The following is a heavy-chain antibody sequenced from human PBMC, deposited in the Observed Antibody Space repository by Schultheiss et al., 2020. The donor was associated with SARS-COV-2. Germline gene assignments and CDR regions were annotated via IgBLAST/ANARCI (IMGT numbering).Heavy chain of an antibody. CDR2: MSDSGDST. CDR1: GFTFSSYG. CDR3: AKGYASTV. D-gene: IGHD2-15*01. Sequence: GGSLRLSCAASGFTFSSYGMHWVRQAPGKGLEWVSAMSDSGDSTYYADSLKGRFTISRDNSKNTLYLQMDSLRAEDTAVYYCAKGYASTVWGQGALVTVSS. V-gene: IGHV3-23*01. J-gene: IGHJ4*02.